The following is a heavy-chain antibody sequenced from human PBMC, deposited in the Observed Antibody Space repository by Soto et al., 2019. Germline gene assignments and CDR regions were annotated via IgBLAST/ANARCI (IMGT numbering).Heavy chain of an antibody. V-gene: IGHV4-30-4*01. Sequence: SETLSLTCTVSGGSISSGDYYWSWIRQPPGKGLEWIGYIYYSGSTYYNPSLKSRVTISVDTSRNQFSLKLSSVTAADTAVYYCASSSPWGMDVWGQGTTVTVSS. D-gene: IGHD6-19*01. CDR3: ASSSPWGMDV. CDR2: IYYSGST. J-gene: IGHJ6*02. CDR1: GGSISSGDYY.